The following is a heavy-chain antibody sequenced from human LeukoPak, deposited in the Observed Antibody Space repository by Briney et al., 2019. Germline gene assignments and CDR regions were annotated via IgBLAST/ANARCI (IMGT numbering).Heavy chain of an antibody. D-gene: IGHD5-12*01. CDR3: SRAAGYDFILEY. V-gene: IGHV3-49*03. CDR1: GFTFGDYG. Sequence: GGSLRLSCTASGFTFGDYGMSWFRQAPGKGLEWVGFIRSEAHDTTPQYGASVKGRFTISKDDSRRTAFQQMSSLKTEDTAVYYCSRAAGYDFILEYWGQGTLVTVSS. CDR2: IRSEAHDTTP. J-gene: IGHJ4*02.